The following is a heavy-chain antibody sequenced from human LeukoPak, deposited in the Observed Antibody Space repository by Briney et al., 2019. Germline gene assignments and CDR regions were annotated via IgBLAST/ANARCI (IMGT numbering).Heavy chain of an antibody. CDR1: GFTVSSNY. CDR3: ARAGVADAFDI. Sequence: PGGSLRPSCAASGFTVSSNYMSWVRQAPGKGPEWVSVIYSGGSTYYADSVKGRFTISRDNSKNTLYLQMNSLRAEDTAVYYCARAGVADAFDIWGQGTLVTVSS. D-gene: IGHD2-15*01. CDR2: IYSGGST. J-gene: IGHJ3*02. V-gene: IGHV3-53*01.